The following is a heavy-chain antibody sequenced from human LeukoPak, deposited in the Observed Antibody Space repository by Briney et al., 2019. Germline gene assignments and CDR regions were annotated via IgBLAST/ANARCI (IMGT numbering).Heavy chain of an antibody. CDR3: ARTYSSSSVFDY. D-gene: IGHD6-6*01. J-gene: IGHJ4*02. CDR2: ISLDSGGT. Sequence: ASVKVSCKASGHTFTGYYMHWVRQAPGQGLEWMGWISLDSGGTNSAQKFQGRVTMTRDTPISTAYMDLSSLRSDDTAVYYCARTYSSSSVFDYWGQGTLVTVSS. V-gene: IGHV1-2*02. CDR1: GHTFTGYY.